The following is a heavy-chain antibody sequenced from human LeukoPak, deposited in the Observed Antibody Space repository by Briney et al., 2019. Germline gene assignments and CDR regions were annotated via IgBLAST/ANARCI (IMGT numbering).Heavy chain of an antibody. D-gene: IGHD6-19*01. V-gene: IGHV4-59*01. CDR1: GGSISGYY. Sequence: SETLSLTCTVSGGSISGYYWSWIRQPPGKELEWIGYIRYSGNTNYNPSLKSRVTISVDTSKNQFSLKLNSVTAADTAVYYCARGFTQWLGLFDYWGQGTLVTVSS. J-gene: IGHJ4*02. CDR2: IRYSGNT. CDR3: ARGFTQWLGLFDY.